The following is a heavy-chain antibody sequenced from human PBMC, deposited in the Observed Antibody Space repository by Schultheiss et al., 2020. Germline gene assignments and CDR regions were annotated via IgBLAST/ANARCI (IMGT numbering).Heavy chain of an antibody. J-gene: IGHJ6*02. CDR1: GFTFSSYW. CDR3: ARRRVGLPGYYYYYGMDV. D-gene: IGHD2-15*01. CDR2: IKQDGSEK. V-gene: IGHV3-7*01. Sequence: GGSLRLSCAASGFTFSSYWMSWVRQAPGKGLEWVANIKQDGSEKYYVDSVKGRFTISRDNSKNTLYLQMNSLRTEDTAVYYCARRRVGLPGYYYYYGMDVWGQGTTVTVSS.